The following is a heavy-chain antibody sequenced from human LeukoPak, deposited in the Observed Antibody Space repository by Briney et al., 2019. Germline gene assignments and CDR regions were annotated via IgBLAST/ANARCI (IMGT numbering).Heavy chain of an antibody. Sequence: ASVKVSCKTSGYTFTGQYLHWVRQAPGQGLEWMGLVNPRGAGTTYAQKFQGRVTMTRDTSTSTLYMDLSSLRSDDTAVYYCARGIYPYYFDYWGQGTLVTVSS. D-gene: IGHD2/OR15-2a*01. CDR2: VNPRGAGT. J-gene: IGHJ4*02. CDR1: GYTFTGQY. V-gene: IGHV1-46*01. CDR3: ARGIYPYYFDY.